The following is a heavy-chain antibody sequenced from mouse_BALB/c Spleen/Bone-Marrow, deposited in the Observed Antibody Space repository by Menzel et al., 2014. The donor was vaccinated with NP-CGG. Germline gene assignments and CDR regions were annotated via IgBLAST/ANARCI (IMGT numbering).Heavy chain of an antibody. CDR1: GYTFTSYV. CDR3: AIHEGYFDY. J-gene: IGHJ2*01. V-gene: IGHV1-14*01. CDR2: FNPYNDGP. Sequence: EVKLVESGPELVKPGASVEMSCKASGYTFTSYVMHWVKQKHGQGLEWIGYFNPYNDGPKYNEKFKGKATLTSDKSSSTAYMELSRLTSEDSAVYYCAIHEGYFDYWGQGTTLTVSS.